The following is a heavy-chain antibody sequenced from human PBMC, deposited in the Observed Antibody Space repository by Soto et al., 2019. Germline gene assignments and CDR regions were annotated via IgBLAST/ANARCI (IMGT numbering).Heavy chain of an antibody. CDR3: AIYCGSPSCFISLSDH. J-gene: IGHJ4*02. CDR1: GGSISSGDYY. V-gene: IGHV4-30-4*01. CDR2: IYYSGNT. D-gene: IGHD2-2*01. Sequence: KTSETLSLTCTVSGGSISSGDYYWSWIRQPPGKGLEWIGYIYYSGNTYYTPSLKSRATISVDTSKNQFSLRLSSVTVTDTAMYYCAIYCGSPSCFISLSDHWGPGTLVTVSS.